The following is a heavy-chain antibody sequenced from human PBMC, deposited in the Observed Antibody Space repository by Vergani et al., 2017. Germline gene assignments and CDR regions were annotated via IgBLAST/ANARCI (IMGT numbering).Heavy chain of an antibody. D-gene: IGHD3-3*01. Sequence: QVQLVQSGAEVKKPGSSVKVSCKASGGTFSSYAISWVRQAPGQGLEWMGGIIPIFGTANYAQKFQGRVTITADESTSTAYMELSSLRSEDTAVYYCAGVNDFCSGYYSGVYYYYYMDVWGKGTTVTVSS. CDR2: IIPIFGTA. V-gene: IGHV1-69*01. CDR3: AGVNDFCSGYYSGVYYYYYMDV. CDR1: GGTFSSYA. J-gene: IGHJ6*03.